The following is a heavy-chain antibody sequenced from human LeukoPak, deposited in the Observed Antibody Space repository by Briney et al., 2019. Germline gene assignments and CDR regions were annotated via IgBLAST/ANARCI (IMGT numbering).Heavy chain of an antibody. CDR2: IYYSGST. D-gene: IGHD5-18*01. CDR1: GVSISSYC. Sequence: PGESLSLTCAVSGVSISSYCMSWIRQPPGKGLEWVGYIYYSGSTTYNPSFKSRVTISVDTYKKQFSLKLSSVTAADTAVYYCARDRTTAMVSGYYYYGMDVWGQGTKVTVSS. V-gene: IGHV4-59*01. CDR3: ARDRTTAMVSGYYYYGMDV. J-gene: IGHJ6*02.